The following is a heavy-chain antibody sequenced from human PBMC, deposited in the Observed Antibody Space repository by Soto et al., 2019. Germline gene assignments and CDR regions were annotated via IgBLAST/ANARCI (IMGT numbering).Heavy chain of an antibody. CDR2: IYSGGRT. Sequence: EVQLVESGGGLIQPGGSLRLSCAASGFTVSSNYMSWVRQAPGKGLEWVSVIYSGGRTNYADSVKGRFTIFRDNSKNTLYLQMNSLRAEDTAVYYCARDPGDYDAFDIWGQGTMVTVSS. CDR3: ARDPGDYDAFDI. CDR1: GFTVSSNY. D-gene: IGHD4-17*01. V-gene: IGHV3-53*01. J-gene: IGHJ3*02.